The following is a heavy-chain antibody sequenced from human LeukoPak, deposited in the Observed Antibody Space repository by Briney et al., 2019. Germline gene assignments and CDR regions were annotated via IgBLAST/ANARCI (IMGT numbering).Heavy chain of an antibody. V-gene: IGHV3-7*01. Sequence: PGGSLRLSCAASGFSLSTYGVTWVRQAPGTGLEWVANINPGWTETYYVEPVKGRFTISRDNAKNLVYLQLNSLRAEDSAVYHCGLFRYVAGVDLWGQGTLVTVSS. J-gene: IGHJ4*02. CDR1: GFSLSTYG. CDR2: INPGWTET. D-gene: IGHD6-19*01. CDR3: GLFRYVAGVDL.